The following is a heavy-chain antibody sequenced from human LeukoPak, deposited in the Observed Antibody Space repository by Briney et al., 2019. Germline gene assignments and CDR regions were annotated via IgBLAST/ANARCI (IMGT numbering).Heavy chain of an antibody. Sequence: PSETLSLTCIVSGGSVSSPNSYWSWIRQPPGKGLEWIGNVYYIGTASYNSSLQSRVTISVDTSKNQFSLKLSSVTAADTAVYYCARESRVYDFWSGYRCYFDYWGQGTLVTVSS. V-gene: IGHV4-61*01. J-gene: IGHJ4*02. D-gene: IGHD3-3*01. CDR2: VYYIGTA. CDR1: GGSVSSPNSY. CDR3: ARESRVYDFWSGYRCYFDY.